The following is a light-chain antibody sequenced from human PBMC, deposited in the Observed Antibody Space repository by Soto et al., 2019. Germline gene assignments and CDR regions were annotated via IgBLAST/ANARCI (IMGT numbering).Light chain of an antibody. Sequence: DIQMTQSPSTLSASVGDRVTITCRASQTMSIYLNWYQQRPGKAPKLLIYAASSLKNGVQARFRGCGSGTEFSLTISSLQPADFATSLYQHIYIARWTFGQ. J-gene: IGKJ1*01. CDR1: QTMSIY. V-gene: IGKV1-39*01. CDR3: QHIYIARWT. CDR2: AAS.